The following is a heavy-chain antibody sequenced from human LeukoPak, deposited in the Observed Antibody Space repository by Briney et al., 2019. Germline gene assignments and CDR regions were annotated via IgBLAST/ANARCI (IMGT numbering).Heavy chain of an antibody. CDR2: LTGSGGST. Sequence: PGGSLTLPCVVWGFTLSIHGKRCLRQAPGKGGVCVSELTGSGGSTSSADSVKRRFSISRDNFKTTLYLQMNSLRVEDTAVYYCAKDRQGFGFGEQLDYYYMDVWGKGTTVTVSS. CDR1: GFTLSIHG. J-gene: IGHJ6*03. V-gene: IGHV3-23*01. D-gene: IGHD3-10*01. CDR3: AKDRQGFGFGEQLDYYYMDV.